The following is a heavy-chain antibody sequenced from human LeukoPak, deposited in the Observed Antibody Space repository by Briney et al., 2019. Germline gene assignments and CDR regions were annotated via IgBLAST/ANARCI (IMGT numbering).Heavy chain of an antibody. CDR3: ASGQKLGF. V-gene: IGHV3-7*01. CDR2: IKQDGSDK. J-gene: IGHJ4*02. Sequence: PGGSLRLSCVASGFTFSNYWMSWVRQAPGKGLEWVANIKQDGSDKYYVDSVKGRFTISRDNAKNSLYLQMNSLRAEDTAVYYCASGQKLGFWGQGTLVTVSS. D-gene: IGHD6-13*01. CDR1: GFTFSNYW.